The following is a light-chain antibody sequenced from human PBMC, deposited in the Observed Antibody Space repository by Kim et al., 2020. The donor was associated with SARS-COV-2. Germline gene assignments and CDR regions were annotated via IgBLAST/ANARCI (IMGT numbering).Light chain of an antibody. CDR3: QSYGSSLSVV. CDR1: SSNIGAGYD. J-gene: IGLJ2*01. V-gene: IGLV1-40*01. Sequence: GQRINISCTGSSSNIGAGYDVHWYQQLRGTAPKLLIYGNSNRPSRVPDRFSGSKADTSASLAITGLQAEDEADYYCQSYGSSLSVVFGGGTQLTVL. CDR2: GNS.